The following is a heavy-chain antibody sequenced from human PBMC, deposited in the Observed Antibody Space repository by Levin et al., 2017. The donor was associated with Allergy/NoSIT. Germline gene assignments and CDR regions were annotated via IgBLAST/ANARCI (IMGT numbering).Heavy chain of an antibody. CDR3: ARVGYGSGSYYFGY. J-gene: IGHJ4*02. D-gene: IGHD3-10*01. Sequence: GESLKISCAASGFTFDDHGMSWVRQAPGKGLEWVSGINWNGGSTGYADPVKGRFTISRDNAKNSLYLQMNSLRAEDTALYYCARVGYGSGSYYFGYWGQGTLVTVSS. V-gene: IGHV3-20*04. CDR2: INWNGGST. CDR1: GFTFDDHG.